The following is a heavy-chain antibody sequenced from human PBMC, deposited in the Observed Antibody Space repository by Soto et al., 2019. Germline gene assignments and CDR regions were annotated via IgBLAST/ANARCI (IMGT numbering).Heavy chain of an antibody. D-gene: IGHD2-8*01. J-gene: IGHJ6*02. Sequence: QVQLVESGGGVVQPGRSLRLSCAASGFTFSSYGMHWVRQAPGKGLEWVAVISYDGSNKYYADSVKGRFTISRDNSKNTLYLQMNSLRAEDTAVYYCAKDDGVLMVYARMDVWGQGTTVTVSS. CDR1: GFTFSSYG. CDR2: ISYDGSNK. CDR3: AKDDGVLMVYARMDV. V-gene: IGHV3-30*18.